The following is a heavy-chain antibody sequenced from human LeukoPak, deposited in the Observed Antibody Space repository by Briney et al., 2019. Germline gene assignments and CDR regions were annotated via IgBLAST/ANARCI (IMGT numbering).Heavy chain of an antibody. V-gene: IGHV4-59*08. CDR3: ARHRGYNTPPDY. J-gene: IGHJ4*02. D-gene: IGHD5-24*01. CDR2: IYYSGST. Sequence: SETVSLTCTVSGGSISSYYWSWIRQPPGKGLEWIGYIYYSGSTNYNPSLKSRVTISVDTSKNQFSLKLSSVTAADTAVYYCARHRGYNTPPDYWGQGTLVTVSS. CDR1: GGSISSYY.